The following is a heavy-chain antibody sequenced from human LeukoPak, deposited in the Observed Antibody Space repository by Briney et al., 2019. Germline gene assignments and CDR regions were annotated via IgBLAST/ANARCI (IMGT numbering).Heavy chain of an antibody. CDR2: ISWNSGSI. CDR3: ARDAGKRYSSTHLDY. Sequence: GGSLRLSCAASGFTFDDYAMHWVRQAPGKGLEWVSGISWNSGSIGYADSVKGRFTISRDNAKNSLYLQMNSLRAEDTAVYYCARDAGKRYSSTHLDYWGQGTLVTVSS. J-gene: IGHJ4*02. D-gene: IGHD6-19*01. CDR1: GFTFDDYA. V-gene: IGHV3-9*01.